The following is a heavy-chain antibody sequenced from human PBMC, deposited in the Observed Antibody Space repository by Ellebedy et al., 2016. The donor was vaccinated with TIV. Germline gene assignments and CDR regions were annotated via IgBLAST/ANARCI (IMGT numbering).Heavy chain of an antibody. CDR1: GYTFTSYY. J-gene: IGHJ6*02. CDR3: ARGASGWYKNYYYYGMDV. CDR2: INPSGGST. Sequence: ASVKVSCKASGYTFTSYYMHWVRQAPGQGLEWMGIINPSGGSTSYAQKFQGRVTMTGDTSTSTVYMELSSLRSEDTAVYYCARGASGWYKNYYYYGMDVWGQGTTVTVSS. D-gene: IGHD6-19*01. V-gene: IGHV1-46*01.